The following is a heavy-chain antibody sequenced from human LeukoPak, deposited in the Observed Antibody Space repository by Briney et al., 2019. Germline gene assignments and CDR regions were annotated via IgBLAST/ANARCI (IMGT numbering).Heavy chain of an antibody. J-gene: IGHJ5*02. CDR3: ARARGVSSSWYYGFDP. CDR2: TYYSGST. V-gene: IGHV4-59*01. Sequence: SETLSLTCTVSGGSISSYYWSWIRPPPGKGLEWIGYTYYSGSTNYNPSLKSRVTISVDTSKTQFTLKLSSVTAADTAVYYCARARGVSSSWYYGFDPWGQGTLVTVSS. CDR1: GGSISSYY. D-gene: IGHD6-13*01.